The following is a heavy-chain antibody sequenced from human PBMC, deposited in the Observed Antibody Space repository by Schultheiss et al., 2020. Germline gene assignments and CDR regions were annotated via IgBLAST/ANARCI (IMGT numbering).Heavy chain of an antibody. D-gene: IGHD5-18*01. CDR3: VRPGGVHYSNDWHYFDD. Sequence: GGSLRLSCAASGFTFSSYEMNWVRQAPGKGLEWVSAISGSGGSTYYADSVKGRFTVSRDKSTNTVSLQLNSLRVEDTALYYCVRPGGVHYSNDWHYFDDWGQGTLVTVSS. CDR1: GFTFSSYE. CDR2: ISGSGGST. V-gene: IGHV3-23*01. J-gene: IGHJ4*02.